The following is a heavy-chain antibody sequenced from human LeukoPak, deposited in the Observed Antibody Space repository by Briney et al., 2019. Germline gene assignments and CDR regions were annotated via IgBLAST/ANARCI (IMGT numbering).Heavy chain of an antibody. Sequence: PGGSLRLSCAVSGFTFSSYEMNWVRQAPGKGLEWVSYISSGGSSMFYADSVKGRFTISRDNAKNSLYLQVNSLRAEDTAVYYCARDMTTVTTSSVSGYYFYGMDVWGQGTTVTVAS. V-gene: IGHV3-48*03. CDR1: GFTFSSYE. CDR3: ARDMTTVTTSSVSGYYFYGMDV. J-gene: IGHJ6*02. D-gene: IGHD4-17*01. CDR2: ISSGGSSM.